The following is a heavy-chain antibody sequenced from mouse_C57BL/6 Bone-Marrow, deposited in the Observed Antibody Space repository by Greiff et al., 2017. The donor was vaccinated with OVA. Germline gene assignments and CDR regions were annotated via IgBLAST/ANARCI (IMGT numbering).Heavy chain of an antibody. D-gene: IGHD1-1*01. CDR1: GYSITSGYY. CDR2: ISYDGSN. J-gene: IGHJ2*01. CDR3: ARDRYGSSVDY. Sequence: EVQLVESGPGLVKPSQSLSLTCSVTGYSITSGYYWNWIRQFPGNKLEWMGYISYDGSNNYNPSLKNRISITRDTSKNQFFLKLNSVTTEDTATYYCARDRYGSSVDYWGQGTTLTVSS. V-gene: IGHV3-6*01.